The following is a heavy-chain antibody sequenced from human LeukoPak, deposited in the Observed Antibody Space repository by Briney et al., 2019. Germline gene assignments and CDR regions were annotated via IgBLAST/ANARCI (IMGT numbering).Heavy chain of an antibody. V-gene: IGHV3-30*02. J-gene: IGHJ4*02. CDR3: ARDRPIAAAGSPYFDY. CDR2: IQYDGSNQ. D-gene: IGHD6-13*01. Sequence: GGSLRLSCAASGFTFSSYSMNWVRQAPGKGLEWVAYIQYDGSNQQYADSVKGRFTISRDNAKNSLYLQMNSLRAEDTAVYYCARDRPIAAAGSPYFDYWGQGTLVTVSS. CDR1: GFTFSSYS.